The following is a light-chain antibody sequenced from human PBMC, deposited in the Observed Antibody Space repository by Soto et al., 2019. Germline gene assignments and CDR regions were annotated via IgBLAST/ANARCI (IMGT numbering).Light chain of an antibody. V-gene: IGKV1-39*01. CDR3: QQTYITPRT. Sequence: DIQMTQSPYSLSASVGDRVTITCRASQSISSNLNWYQQKPGKAPKLLIYGASSLQSGVPSRFSGSGSGADFTLIISSLQPEDFATYYCQQTYITPRTFGQGTKLEIK. CDR1: QSISSN. J-gene: IGKJ2*01. CDR2: GAS.